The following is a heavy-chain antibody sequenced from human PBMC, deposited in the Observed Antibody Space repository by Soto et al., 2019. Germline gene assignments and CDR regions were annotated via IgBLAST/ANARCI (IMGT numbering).Heavy chain of an antibody. J-gene: IGHJ4*02. CDR2: IYPGDSDT. D-gene: IGHD6-13*01. CDR3: ARLRIAAADTGYYFDY. V-gene: IGHV5-51*01. Sequence: PGESLKISCKVSGYSFTSYWIGWVRQMPWKGLEWMGIIYPGDSDTRYSPSFQGQVTISADKSISTAYLQWSSLKASDTAMYYCARLRIAAADTGYYFDYWGQGTLVTVSS. CDR1: GYSFTSYW.